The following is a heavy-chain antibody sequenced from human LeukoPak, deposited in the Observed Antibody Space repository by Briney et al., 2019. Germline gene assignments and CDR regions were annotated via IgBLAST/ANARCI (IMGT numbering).Heavy chain of an antibody. J-gene: IGHJ4*02. CDR3: TRGDYYDGSGYYFDF. D-gene: IGHD3-22*01. V-gene: IGHV3-48*03. CDR1: GFTFSSYE. CDR2: ISSRGSTI. Sequence: GGSLRLSCVASGFTFSSYEMNWVRQAPGEGLEWVSFISSRGSTIYYADSMKGRFTISRDNAKNSLYLQMDSLRAEDTAVYYCTRGDYYDGSGYYFDFWGQGTLVTVSS.